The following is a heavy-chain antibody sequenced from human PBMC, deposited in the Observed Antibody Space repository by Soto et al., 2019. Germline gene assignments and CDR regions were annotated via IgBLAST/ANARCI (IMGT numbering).Heavy chain of an antibody. Sequence: LCGGSISSGGYYWSWIRQHPGKGLEWIGYIYYSGSTYYNPSLKSRVTISVDTSKNQFSLKLSSVTAADTAVYYCAREVGGYSSSWFFDYWGQGTLVTVSS. CDR1: GGSISSGGYY. V-gene: IGHV4-31*02. CDR2: IYYSGST. J-gene: IGHJ4*02. CDR3: AREVGGYSSSWFFDY. D-gene: IGHD6-13*01.